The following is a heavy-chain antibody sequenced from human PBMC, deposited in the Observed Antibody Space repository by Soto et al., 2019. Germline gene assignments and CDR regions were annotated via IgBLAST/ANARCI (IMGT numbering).Heavy chain of an antibody. Sequence: QVQLVQSGAEVKKPGASVKVSCKASGYTFTSYDINWVRQATGQGLEWMGWMNPNSGNTGYAQKFQARVTMTRNTSISTAYMELSSLRSEDTAVYYCAIRVWGQQLVNFDPWGQGTLVTVSS. CDR1: GYTFTSYD. V-gene: IGHV1-8*01. CDR3: AIRVWGQQLVNFDP. CDR2: MNPNSGNT. J-gene: IGHJ5*02. D-gene: IGHD6-13*01.